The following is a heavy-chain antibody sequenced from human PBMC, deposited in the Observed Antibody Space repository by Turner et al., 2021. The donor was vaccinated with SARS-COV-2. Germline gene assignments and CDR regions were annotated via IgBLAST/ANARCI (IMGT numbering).Heavy chain of an antibody. D-gene: IGHD1-1*01. Sequence: QVQLRESGPGLVQASENLTPTCTVSVGTISPYYWSWIRHPAGKGLEWIGRIHSSGTTNYHPSLQSRVIFSLATSKSQFSLPLASLTAADTAIYYCTRQTCGGERDWGQGTLVTVSS. CDR2: IHSSGTT. V-gene: IGHV4-4*07. CDR1: VGTISPYY. J-gene: IGHJ4*02. CDR3: TRQTCGGERD.